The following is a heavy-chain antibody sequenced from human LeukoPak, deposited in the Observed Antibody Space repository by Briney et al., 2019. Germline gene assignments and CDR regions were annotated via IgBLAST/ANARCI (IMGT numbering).Heavy chain of an antibody. D-gene: IGHD3-10*01. V-gene: IGHV3-48*03. J-gene: IGHJ4*02. CDR1: GVTFSSYE. CDR2: ISSSGSTI. Sequence: PGGSLRLSCAASGVTFSSYEMNWVRQAPGEGLGWGSYISSSGSTIYYADSVKGRFTISRDNAKNSLYLHMNSLRAEDTAVSYCARDSGEAQRYWGQGTLVTVSS. CDR3: ARDSGEAQRY.